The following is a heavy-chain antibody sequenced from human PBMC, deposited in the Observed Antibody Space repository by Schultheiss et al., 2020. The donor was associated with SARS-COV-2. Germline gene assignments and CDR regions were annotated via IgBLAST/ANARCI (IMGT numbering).Heavy chain of an antibody. CDR2: ISSSGGST. CDR3: AKFEGDIVQRYYFDY. Sequence: GESLKISCAASGFTFSSYAMSWVRQAPGKGLEWVSAISSSGGSTYYADSVKGRFTISRDNSKNTLYLQMNSLRAEDTAVYYCAKFEGDIVQRYYFDYWGQGTLVTVSS. D-gene: IGHD3-16*01. J-gene: IGHJ4*02. CDR1: GFTFSSYA. V-gene: IGHV3-23*01.